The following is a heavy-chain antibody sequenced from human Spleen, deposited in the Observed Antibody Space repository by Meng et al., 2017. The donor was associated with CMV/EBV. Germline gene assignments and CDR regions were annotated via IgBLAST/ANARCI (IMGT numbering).Heavy chain of an antibody. CDR3: ARAIVVVPAAEYFDY. V-gene: IGHV3-11*04. Sequence: SGFTFSDYSLSWIRQAPGKGLEWVSYISSSGSTIYYADSVKGPFTISRDNAKNSLYLQMNSLRAEDTAVYYCARAIVVVPAAEYFDYWGQGTLVTVSS. CDR1: GFTFSDYS. CDR2: ISSSGSTI. J-gene: IGHJ4*02. D-gene: IGHD2-2*01.